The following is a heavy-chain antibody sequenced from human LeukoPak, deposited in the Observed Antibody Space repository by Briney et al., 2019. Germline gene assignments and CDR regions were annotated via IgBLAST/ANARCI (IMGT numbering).Heavy chain of an antibody. J-gene: IGHJ4*02. CDR2: ISWDGGST. CDR1: GFTFDDYA. V-gene: IGHV3-43D*03. D-gene: IGHD3-22*01. CDR3: AKDIAYYYDSSGFDY. Sequence: GGSLRLSCAASGFTFDDYAMHWVRQPPGKGLGWVSFISWDGGSTYYADSVKGRFTISRDNSKNSLYLQMNSLRAEDTALYYCAKDIAYYYDSSGFDYWGQGTLVTASS.